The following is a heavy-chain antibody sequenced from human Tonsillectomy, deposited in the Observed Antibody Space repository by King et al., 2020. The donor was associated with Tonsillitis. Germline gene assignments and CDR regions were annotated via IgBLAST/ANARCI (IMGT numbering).Heavy chain of an antibody. CDR1: GFTFSSYG. J-gene: IGHJ6*03. Sequence: VQLVESGGGLVQPGGSLRLSCVASGFTFSSYGMSWVRQAPGKGLEWVSGISGSGGNTYNPDSVKGRFTISRDNSKNTLYLQMNSLRAEDTAVYYCAKESSRXYXFDYMDVWGTGTTVTVSS. D-gene: IGHD2-2*01. CDR2: ISGSGGNT. CDR3: AKESSRXYXFDYMDV. V-gene: IGHV3-23*04.